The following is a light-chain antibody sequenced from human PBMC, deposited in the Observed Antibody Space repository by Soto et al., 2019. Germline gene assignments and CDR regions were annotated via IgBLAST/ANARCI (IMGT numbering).Light chain of an antibody. CDR2: DVT. Sequence: QSALTQPRSVSGSPGQSVTISCTGTSSDVGGYNYVSWYQQHPGKAPKFLIYDVTKRPSGVPDRFSGSKSGNTASLTISGLQAEDEADYYCCSYAGRYPFVFGGGTQLTVL. CDR3: CSYAGRYPFV. V-gene: IGLV2-11*01. CDR1: SSDVGGYNY. J-gene: IGLJ3*02.